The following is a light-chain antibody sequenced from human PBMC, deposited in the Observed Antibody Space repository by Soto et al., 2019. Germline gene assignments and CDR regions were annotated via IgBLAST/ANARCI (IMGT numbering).Light chain of an antibody. CDR2: TAC. CDR3: QHYNSCPLT. J-gene: IGKJ1*01. CDR1: QTISSS. Sequence: DIMLTQSPSTLSVSTGDRATLTCRASQTISSSLAWYQQKPGKAPKLLIYTACTGRSVVPAWFSGSGSGTEFTLTISSLQADDVASYYWQHYNSCPLTFGQGTKVDIK. V-gene: IGKV1-5*03.